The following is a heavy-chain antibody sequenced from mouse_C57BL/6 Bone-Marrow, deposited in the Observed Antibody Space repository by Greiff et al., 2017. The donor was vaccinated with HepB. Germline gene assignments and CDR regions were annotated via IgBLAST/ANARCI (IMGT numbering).Heavy chain of an antibody. J-gene: IGHJ3*01. CDR2: IDPSDSYT. D-gene: IGHD2-10*02. CDR3: ARNSIWFAY. Sequence: QVQLQQPGAELVKPGASVKLSCKASGYTFTSYWMQWVKQRPGQGLEWIGEIDPSDSYTNYNQKFKGKATLTVDTSSSTAYMQLSSLTSEDSAVYYCARNSIWFAYWGQGTLVTVSA. V-gene: IGHV1-50*01. CDR1: GYTFTSYW.